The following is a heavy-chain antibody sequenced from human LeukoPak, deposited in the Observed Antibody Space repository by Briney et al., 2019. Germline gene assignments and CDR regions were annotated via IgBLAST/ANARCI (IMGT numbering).Heavy chain of an antibody. V-gene: IGHV4-39*01. CDR2: IYYSGST. D-gene: IGHD3-22*01. J-gene: IGHJ4*02. CDR1: GGSISSSSYY. CDR3: ARGRAYYYDSSGWYFDY. Sequence: PSETLSLTCTVSGGSISSSSYYWGWIRQPPGKGLEWIGSIYYSGSTYYNPSLKSRVTISVDTSKNQFSLKLSSVTAADTAVYYCARGRAYYYDSSGWYFDYWGQGTLVTVSS.